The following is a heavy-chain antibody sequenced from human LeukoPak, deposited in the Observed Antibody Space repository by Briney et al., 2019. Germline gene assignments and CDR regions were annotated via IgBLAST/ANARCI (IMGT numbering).Heavy chain of an antibody. CDR1: GFTFSSYG. V-gene: IGHV3-30*02. D-gene: IGHD3-3*01. J-gene: IGHJ4*02. CDR2: IRYDGSNK. Sequence: GGSLRLSCAASGFTFSSYGMHWVRQAPGKGLEWVAFIRYDGSNKYYADSVKGRFTISRDNSKNTLYLQMNSLRAEDTAVYYCAEDPMTYYDFWSGGPTFFDYWGQGTLVTVSS. CDR3: AEDPMTYYDFWSGGPTFFDY.